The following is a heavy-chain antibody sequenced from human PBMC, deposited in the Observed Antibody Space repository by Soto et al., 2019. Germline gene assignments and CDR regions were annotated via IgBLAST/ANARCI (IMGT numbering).Heavy chain of an antibody. CDR2: ISAYNGNT. Sequence: QVQLVQSGAEVKKPGASVKVSCKASGYTFTSYGIAWGRPAPGQGLEWMGWISAYNGNTNYAQKLQGRVTMTTDTSTSTAYMELRSLRSDDTAVYYCARFHGPGWEDPQGYWGQGTLVTVSS. D-gene: IGHD1-26*01. CDR1: GYTFTSYG. CDR3: ARFHGPGWEDPQGY. V-gene: IGHV1-18*01. J-gene: IGHJ4*02.